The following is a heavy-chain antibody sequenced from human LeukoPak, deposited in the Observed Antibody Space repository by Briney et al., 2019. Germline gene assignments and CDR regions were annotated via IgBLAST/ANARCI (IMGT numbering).Heavy chain of an antibody. V-gene: IGHV3-20*04. Sequence: GGSLRPSCAASGFTFDDYGMSWVRQAPGKGLEWVSGINWNGGSTGYADSVKGRFTISRDNAKNSLYLQMNSLRAEDTALYYCARLFSYDSSGYPNNWGQGTLVTVSS. CDR1: GFTFDDYG. J-gene: IGHJ4*02. CDR2: INWNGGST. D-gene: IGHD3-22*01. CDR3: ARLFSYDSSGYPNN.